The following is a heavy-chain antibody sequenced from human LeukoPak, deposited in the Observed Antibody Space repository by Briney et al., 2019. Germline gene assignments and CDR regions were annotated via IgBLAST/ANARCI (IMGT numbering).Heavy chain of an antibody. Sequence: ASVKVSCKASGYTFTGYYMHWVRQAPGQGLEWMGWINPNSGGTNYAQKFQGRVTMTRDTSISTAYMELSRLRSDDTAVYYCARGLLLWFGELLERKAFDYWGQGTLVTVSS. CDR3: ARGLLLWFGELLERKAFDY. D-gene: IGHD3-10*01. J-gene: IGHJ4*02. CDR1: GYTFTGYY. CDR2: INPNSGGT. V-gene: IGHV1-2*02.